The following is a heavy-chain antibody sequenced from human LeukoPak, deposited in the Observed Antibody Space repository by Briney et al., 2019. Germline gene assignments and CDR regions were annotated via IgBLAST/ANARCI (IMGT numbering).Heavy chain of an antibody. J-gene: IGHJ6*02. CDR1: GFTFSTYA. CDR2: ISDSGRTT. V-gene: IGHV3-23*01. D-gene: IGHD3-10*01. CDR3: VKYTIYYFGMDV. Sequence: GGSLRLSCAASGFTFSTYAMSWVRQAPGKGLEWVSTISDSGRTTYYAESVEGRFTISRDNSKNTLYLHMNSLRAEDTALYYCVKYTIYYFGMDVWGQGTTVTVSS.